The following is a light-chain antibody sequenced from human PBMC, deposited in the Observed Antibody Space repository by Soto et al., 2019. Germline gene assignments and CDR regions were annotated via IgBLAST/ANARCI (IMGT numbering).Light chain of an antibody. CDR2: VAS. CDR3: QQYGSSHWT. CDR1: QSVSSSY. J-gene: IGKJ1*01. V-gene: IGKV3-20*01. Sequence: EIVLTQSPGTLSLSPGERATLSCRASQSVSSSYLAWYQQKPGQAPRLLIYVASSRATGIPDRFSGSGSGTDFTLTISRLEPEDFAVYYCQQYGSSHWTFGQGTKVEI.